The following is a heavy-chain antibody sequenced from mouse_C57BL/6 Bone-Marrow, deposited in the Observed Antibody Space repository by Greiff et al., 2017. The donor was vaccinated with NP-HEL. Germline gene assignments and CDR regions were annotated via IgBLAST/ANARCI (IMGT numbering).Heavy chain of an antibody. CDR3: ARDYYGSSFAY. Sequence: DVKLVESGGGLVQPGGSLKLSCAASGFTFSDYYMYWVRQTPEKRLEWVAYISNGGGSTYYPDTVKGRFTISRDNAKNTLYLQMSRLKSEDTAMYYCARDYYGSSFAYWGQGTLVTVSA. V-gene: IGHV5-12*01. CDR1: GFTFSDYY. D-gene: IGHD1-1*01. CDR2: ISNGGGST. J-gene: IGHJ3*01.